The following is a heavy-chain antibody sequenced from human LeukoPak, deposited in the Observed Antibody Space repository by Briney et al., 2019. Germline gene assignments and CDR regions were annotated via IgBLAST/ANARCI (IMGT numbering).Heavy chain of an antibody. Sequence: GGSLRLSCAVSGFTFRTYWMHWVRQAPGKGLEWVAVISYDGSNKYYADSVKGRFTISRDNSKNTLYLQMNSLRAEDTAVYYCAKDGSIAVAGYFDNWGQGTLVTVSS. CDR2: ISYDGSNK. CDR3: AKDGSIAVAGYFDN. CDR1: GFTFRTYW. J-gene: IGHJ4*02. D-gene: IGHD6-19*01. V-gene: IGHV3-30*18.